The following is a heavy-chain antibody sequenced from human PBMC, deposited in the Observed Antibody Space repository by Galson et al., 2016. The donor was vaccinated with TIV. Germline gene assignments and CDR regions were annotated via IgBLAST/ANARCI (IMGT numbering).Heavy chain of an antibody. D-gene: IGHD3-16*01. Sequence: SLRLSCAASGFTFGSYSMNWVRQAPGRGLEWVSFISGSSSDTYYVDSVKGRFTVSRDNSKNTLYLQMNSLRAEDTAMYYCVKRGGTNSYSPSTLDYWGQGTLVTVSS. CDR3: VKRGGTNSYSPSTLDY. CDR2: ISGSSSDT. J-gene: IGHJ4*02. V-gene: IGHV3-21*04. CDR1: GFTFGSYS.